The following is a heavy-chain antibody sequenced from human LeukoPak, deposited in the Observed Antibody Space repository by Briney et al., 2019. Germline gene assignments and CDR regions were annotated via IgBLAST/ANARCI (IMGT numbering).Heavy chain of an antibody. CDR2: IYHSGST. CDR3: ARVGSSTTYYYYMDV. Sequence: SETLSLTCTVSGYSLSSGYYWGWIRQPPGKGLEWIGSIYHSGSTYYNPSLKSRVTISVDTSKNQFSLKLSSVTAADTAVYYCARVGSSTTYYYYMDVWGKGTTVTVSS. D-gene: IGHD2-2*01. V-gene: IGHV4-38-2*02. J-gene: IGHJ6*03. CDR1: GYSLSSGYY.